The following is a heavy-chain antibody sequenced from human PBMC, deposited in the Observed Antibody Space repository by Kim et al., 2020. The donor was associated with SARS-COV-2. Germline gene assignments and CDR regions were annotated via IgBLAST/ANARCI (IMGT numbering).Heavy chain of an antibody. CDR2: INHSGST. CDR1: GGSFSGYY. CDR3: ASCLQTGYCSGGSDDAFDI. J-gene: IGHJ3*02. D-gene: IGHD2-15*01. V-gene: IGHV4-34*01. Sequence: SETLSLTCAVYGGSFSGYYWSWIRQPPGKGLEWIGEINHSGSTNYNPSLKSRVTISVVTSKNQFSLKLSSVTAADTAVYYCASCLQTGYCSGGSDDAFDIWGQGTMVTVSS.